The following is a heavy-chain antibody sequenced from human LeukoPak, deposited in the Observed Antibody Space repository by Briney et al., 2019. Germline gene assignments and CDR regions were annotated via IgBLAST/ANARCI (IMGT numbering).Heavy chain of an antibody. Sequence: GGSLRLSCAASEFTFSTYGLHWVRQAPGKGLEWVAFIGYDGSNKYYADSVKGRFTISRDNSKNTLYLQMNSLRAEDTAVYYCARATAYYMDVWGKGTTVTVPS. CDR2: IGYDGSNK. D-gene: IGHD5-12*01. J-gene: IGHJ6*03. V-gene: IGHV3-30*02. CDR3: ARATAYYMDV. CDR1: EFTFSTYG.